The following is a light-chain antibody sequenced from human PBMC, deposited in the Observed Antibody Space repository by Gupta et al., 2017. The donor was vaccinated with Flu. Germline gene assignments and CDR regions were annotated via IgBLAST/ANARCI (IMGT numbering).Light chain of an antibody. Sequence: QSVLTQPPSPSGTPGQRVTISCSGSSSNIGSNYVYWYQQLPGTAPKLLIYRNNQRPSGVPDRFSGSKSGTSASLAISGLRSEDEADYYCAAWDDSLSSFVFGGGTKLTVL. CDR2: RNN. J-gene: IGLJ2*01. CDR3: AAWDDSLSSFV. V-gene: IGLV1-47*01. CDR1: SSNIGSNY.